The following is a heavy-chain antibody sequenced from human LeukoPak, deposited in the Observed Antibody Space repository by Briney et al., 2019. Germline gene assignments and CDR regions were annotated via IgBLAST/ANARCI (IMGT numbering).Heavy chain of an antibody. J-gene: IGHJ4*02. CDR1: GGSISSYY. CDR3: ARLGVVVVPAAMPRGFDY. Sequence: PSETLSLTCTVSGGSISSYYWSWIRQPPGKGLDWIGYIYYSGSTNYNPSLKSRVTISVDTSKNQFSLKLSSVTAADTAVYYCARLGVVVVPAAMPRGFDYWGQGTLVTVSS. D-gene: IGHD2-2*01. V-gene: IGHV4-59*12. CDR2: IYYSGST.